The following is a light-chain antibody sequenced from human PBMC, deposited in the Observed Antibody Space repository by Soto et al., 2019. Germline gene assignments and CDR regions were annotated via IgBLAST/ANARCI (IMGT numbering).Light chain of an antibody. CDR1: RSIRSER. CDR2: DAS. J-gene: IGKJ5*01. V-gene: IGKV3-20*01. Sequence: EILFTQSPDTLALYPVERATVSSKASRSIRSERLAWYQQKPGQAPRLVIFDASNRASGMPERFSGSGSGTDFTLTIARLEPEDFAVYYCQQHGSSPITFGQGTRLEIK. CDR3: QQHGSSPIT.